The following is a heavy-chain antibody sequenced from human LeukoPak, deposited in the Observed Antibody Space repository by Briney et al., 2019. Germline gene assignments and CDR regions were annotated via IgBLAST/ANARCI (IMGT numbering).Heavy chain of an antibody. D-gene: IGHD6-19*01. CDR3: AKHRGYSSGWSDY. Sequence: GGSLRLSCAASGFTFSSYAMSWVRQAPGKGLEWVSVISGSGGSTYYADSVKGRFTISRDNSKNTLYPQMNSLRAEDTAVYYCAKHRGYSSGWSDYWGQGSLVTVSS. CDR1: GFTFSSYA. V-gene: IGHV3-23*01. CDR2: ISGSGGST. J-gene: IGHJ4*02.